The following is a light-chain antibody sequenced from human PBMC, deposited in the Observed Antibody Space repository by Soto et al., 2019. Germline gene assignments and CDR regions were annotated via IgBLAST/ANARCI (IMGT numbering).Light chain of an antibody. Sequence: DLQMTQSPSTLSASVGDRVTITCRASQSISSWLAWYQQKPGIAPKLLIYDASNLESGVPSRFSGSGSGTEFTLTISSLQPDDSATYYCQHYNSYPWTFGQGTKVEV. CDR2: DAS. V-gene: IGKV1-5*01. J-gene: IGKJ1*01. CDR3: QHYNSYPWT. CDR1: QSISSW.